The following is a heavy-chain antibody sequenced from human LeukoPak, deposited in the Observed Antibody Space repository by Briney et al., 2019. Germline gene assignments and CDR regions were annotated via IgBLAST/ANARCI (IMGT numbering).Heavy chain of an antibody. CDR3: ARDEGAKIAFHI. D-gene: IGHD1-26*01. CDR1: GGIFSSYA. Sequence: GASVKVSCKASGGIFSSYAISWVRQAPGQGLEWMGGIIPMFGTANYAQKFQDRVTITADKSTSTAYMELSSLRFEDTAVYYCARDEGAKIAFHIWGQGTMVTVSS. V-gene: IGHV1-69*06. J-gene: IGHJ3*02. CDR2: IIPMFGTA.